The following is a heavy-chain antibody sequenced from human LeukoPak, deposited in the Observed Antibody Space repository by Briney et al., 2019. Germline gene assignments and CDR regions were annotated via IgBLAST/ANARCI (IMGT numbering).Heavy chain of an antibody. V-gene: IGHV4-39*01. Sequence: PSETLSLTCTVSGGAISSDNYYWGWIRQPPGKGLEWIGSINYSGTTYYNPSLKSRVSKSVDTSRTQFSLRLSSVTAADTAVYYCARLSDYWGQGTLVTVSS. J-gene: IGHJ4*02. CDR1: GGAISSDNYY. CDR2: INYSGTT. CDR3: ARLSDY.